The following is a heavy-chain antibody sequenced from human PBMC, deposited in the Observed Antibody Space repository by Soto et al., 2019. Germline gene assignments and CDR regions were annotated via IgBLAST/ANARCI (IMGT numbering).Heavy chain of an antibody. Sequence: QVQLQESGPGLVEPSQTLSLTCTVSGDSISGEGWYWSWIRQYLGRGLEWIGYIHHSGSTYSNPSLKSRVSISVDTSKTQFFLKLTSVTAADTAVYYCARAWTATAGWANWFALWGQGTLVTVSS. CDR2: IHHSGST. CDR3: ARAWTATAGWANWFAL. D-gene: IGHD6-13*01. J-gene: IGHJ5*02. V-gene: IGHV4-31*03. CDR1: GDSISGEGWY.